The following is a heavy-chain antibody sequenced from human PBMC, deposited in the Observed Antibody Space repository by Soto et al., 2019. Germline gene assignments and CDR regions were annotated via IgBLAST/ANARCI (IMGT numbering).Heavy chain of an antibody. CDR1: GYTFTSYY. V-gene: IGHV1-46*01. D-gene: IGHD2-21*02. Sequence: ASVKVSCKASGYTFTSYYMHWVRQAPGQGLEWMGIINPSGGSTSYAQKFQGRVTMTRDTSTSTVYMELSSLRSEDTAVYYCARDCGGDCYSPGSLAFDYWGQGTLVTVSS. CDR3: ARDCGGDCYSPGSLAFDY. J-gene: IGHJ4*02. CDR2: INPSGGST.